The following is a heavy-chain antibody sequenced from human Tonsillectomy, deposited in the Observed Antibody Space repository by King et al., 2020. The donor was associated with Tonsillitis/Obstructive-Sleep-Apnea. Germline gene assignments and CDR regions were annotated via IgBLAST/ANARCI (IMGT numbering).Heavy chain of an antibody. CDR3: ARDATVTTVGYFQH. CDR2: IYHSGST. CDR1: GGSISSSNW. V-gene: IGHV4-4*02. D-gene: IGHD4-17*01. Sequence: QLQESGPGLVKPSGTLSLTCAVSGGSISSSNWWSWVRQPPGKGLGWIGEIYHSGSTNYNPSLKSRATISVDKSMNQFSLKLSSVTAADTAVYYCARDATVTTVGYFQHWGQGTLVTVSS. J-gene: IGHJ1*01.